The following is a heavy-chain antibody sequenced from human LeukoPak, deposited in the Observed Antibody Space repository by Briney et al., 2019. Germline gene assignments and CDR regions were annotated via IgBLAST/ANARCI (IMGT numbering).Heavy chain of an antibody. Sequence: PSETLSLTCAVYGGSFSGYYWSWIRQPPGKGLEWIGEINHSGSTNYNPSLKSRVTISVDTSKNQFSLKLSSVTAADTAVYYCARDSGYSTPHLFDYWGQGTLVTVSS. CDR2: INHSGST. CDR1: GGSFSGYY. J-gene: IGHJ4*02. CDR3: ARDSGYSTPHLFDY. D-gene: IGHD5-12*01. V-gene: IGHV4-34*01.